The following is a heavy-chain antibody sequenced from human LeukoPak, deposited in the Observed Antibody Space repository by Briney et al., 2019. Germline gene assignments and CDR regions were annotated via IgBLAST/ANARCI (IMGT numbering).Heavy chain of an antibody. D-gene: IGHD3-22*01. V-gene: IGHV1-69*01. Sequence: GSSVTVSCKASGGTFSSYAISWVRQAPGQGLEWMGGIIPIFGTANYAQKFQGRVTITADESTSTAYMELSSLRSEDTAVYYCAREKGYYYDNSGYYYGWGQGTLVTVSS. CDR2: IIPIFGTA. CDR1: GGTFSSYA. J-gene: IGHJ4*02. CDR3: AREKGYYYDNSGYYYG.